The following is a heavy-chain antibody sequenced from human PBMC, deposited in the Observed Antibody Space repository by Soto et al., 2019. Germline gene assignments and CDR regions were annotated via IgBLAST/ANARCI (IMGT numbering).Heavy chain of an antibody. V-gene: IGHV1-8*01. D-gene: IGHD2-8*01. J-gene: IGHJ5*02. CDR2: MNPDSGNT. CDR3: ARRRGSNGWFDL. CDR1: GYTFINYD. Sequence: QVQLVQSGAEVKKPGASVKVSCKASGYTFINYDINWVRQAPGQGLEWVGWMNPDSGNTGYAQNFQGRVTMTGNTSISSVCMERSSLTSEDPAVYYCARRRGSNGWFDLWGQGTLVTVSS.